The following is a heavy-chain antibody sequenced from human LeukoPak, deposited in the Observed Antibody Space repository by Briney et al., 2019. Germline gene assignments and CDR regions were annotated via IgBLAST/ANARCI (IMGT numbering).Heavy chain of an antibody. J-gene: IGHJ4*02. Sequence: AGTLSLSCAAYRFTCSSYMLTWVRQAPGKGLEWVANIKPDGGEKFYVDSVRGRFTISRDNAKNSLYLQMNSLRAEDTAVYYCAKGWPTDYWGQGTLVTVSS. CDR2: IKPDGGEK. V-gene: IGHV3-7*03. CDR3: AKGWPTDY. D-gene: IGHD2-15*01. CDR1: RFTCSSYM.